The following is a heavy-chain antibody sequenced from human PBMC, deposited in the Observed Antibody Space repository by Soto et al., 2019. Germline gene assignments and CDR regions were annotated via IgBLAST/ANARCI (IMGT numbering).Heavy chain of an antibody. Sequence: EVQLAESGGGLVKPGGSLRLSCAASGFSISTYDMSWVRQAPGKGLEWVSAINSIGSNTYVADSVKGRFTISRDNAKNSVYLQMSSLRAEDTALYYCARDTITMARGAIIPFDSWGQGTLVTVSS. CDR2: INSIGSNT. CDR3: ARDTITMARGAIIPFDS. V-gene: IGHV3-21*02. J-gene: IGHJ4*02. D-gene: IGHD3-10*01. CDR1: GFSISTYD.